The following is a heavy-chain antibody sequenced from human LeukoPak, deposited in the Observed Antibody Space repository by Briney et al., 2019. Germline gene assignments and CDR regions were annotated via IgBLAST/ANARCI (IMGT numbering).Heavy chain of an antibody. CDR2: ISGSGGST. J-gene: IGHJ4*02. Sequence: GGSLRLSCAASGFTFSSYGMSWVRQAPGKGLEWVSAISGSGGSTYYGDSVKGRFTISRDNSKNPLYLQMNSLRAEDTAVYYCAKALRITISFDYWGQGTLVTVSS. CDR1: GFTFSSYG. D-gene: IGHD3-9*01. V-gene: IGHV3-23*01. CDR3: AKALRITISFDY.